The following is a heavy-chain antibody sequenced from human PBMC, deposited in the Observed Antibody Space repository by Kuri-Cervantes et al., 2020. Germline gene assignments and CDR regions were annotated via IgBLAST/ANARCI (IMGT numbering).Heavy chain of an antibody. Sequence: GESLKISCAASGFTFSNAWMSWVRQAPGKGLEWVAVIYSGGSTYYADSVKGRFTISRDNSKNTLYLQMNSLRAEDTAVYYCARERGHDSSSWYAYYYYYGMDVWGQGTTVTVSS. D-gene: IGHD6-13*01. CDR1: GFTFSNAW. CDR2: IYSGGST. V-gene: IGHV3-66*02. CDR3: ARERGHDSSSWYAYYYYYGMDV. J-gene: IGHJ6*02.